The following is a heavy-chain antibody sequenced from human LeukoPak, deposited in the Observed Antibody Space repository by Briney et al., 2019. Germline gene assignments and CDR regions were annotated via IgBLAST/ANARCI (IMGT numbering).Heavy chain of an antibody. CDR2: IKQDGSEK. Sequence: GGSPRLSCAASGFTFSSYWMSWVRQAPGKGLEWVANIKQDGSEKYYVDSVKGRFTISRDNAKNSLYLQMNSLRAEDTAVYYCARLRREYYFDYWGQGTLVTVSS. CDR3: ARLRREYYFDY. J-gene: IGHJ4*02. V-gene: IGHV3-7*01. CDR1: GFTFSSYW.